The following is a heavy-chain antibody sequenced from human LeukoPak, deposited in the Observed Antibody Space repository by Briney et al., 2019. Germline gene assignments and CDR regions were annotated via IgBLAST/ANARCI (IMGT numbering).Heavy chain of an antibody. CDR3: ARDISYGMDV. D-gene: IGHD3-9*01. Sequence: PGRSLRLSCAVSGFSFRTYSMHWVRQAPGKGLEWVAVIWFDGSDKYYADSVKGRFTISRDNSKNTLYLQMNSLRAEDTAMYYCARDISYGMDVWGQGTTVTVS. CDR2: IWFDGSDK. CDR1: GFSFRTYS. J-gene: IGHJ6*02. V-gene: IGHV3-33*01.